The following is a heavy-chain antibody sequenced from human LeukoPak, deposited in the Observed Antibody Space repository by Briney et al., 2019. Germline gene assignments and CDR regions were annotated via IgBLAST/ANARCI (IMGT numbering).Heavy chain of an antibody. Sequence: ASVKVSCKASGYTFNRYGITWVRQAPGQGLEWMGWISGYNGYTNYAQKLQGRVTMTTDTSTSTAYVELRSLRSDDTAMYYCARDYGYGVTVMISDDYWGQGTLVTVSS. V-gene: IGHV1-18*01. CDR2: ISGYNGYT. D-gene: IGHD5-12*01. J-gene: IGHJ4*02. CDR1: GYTFNRYG. CDR3: ARDYGYGVTVMISDDY.